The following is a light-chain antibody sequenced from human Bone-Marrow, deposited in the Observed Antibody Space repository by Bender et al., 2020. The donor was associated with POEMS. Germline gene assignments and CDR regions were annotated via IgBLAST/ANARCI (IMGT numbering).Light chain of an antibody. V-gene: IGLV6-57*01. CDR2: EHQ. Sequence: NFVLTQPHSVSESPGKTVSISCTRSSGSIASNYVQWYQQRPGNSPILLIYEHQQRPSGVPDRFSGSIDDSSNSASLTISGLKTEDEADYYCQSYDSTNRGVFGGGTTLTVL. CDR3: QSYDSTNRGV. J-gene: IGLJ3*02. CDR1: SGSIASNY.